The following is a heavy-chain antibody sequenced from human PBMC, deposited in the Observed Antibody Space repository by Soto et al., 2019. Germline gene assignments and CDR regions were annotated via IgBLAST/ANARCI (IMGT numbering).Heavy chain of an antibody. D-gene: IGHD7-27*01. Sequence: SETLSLTCTVSGDSISTDYWSWIRQSPGKGLEWIGFIYYGGSTKYNPSLKSRVTISVDTHKNHFSLKLSSVTAADTAVYYCAKNWNWGSLVHWGQGTLVTVS. CDR3: AKNWNWGSLVH. V-gene: IGHV4-59*08. CDR2: IYYGGST. J-gene: IGHJ4*02. CDR1: GDSISTDY.